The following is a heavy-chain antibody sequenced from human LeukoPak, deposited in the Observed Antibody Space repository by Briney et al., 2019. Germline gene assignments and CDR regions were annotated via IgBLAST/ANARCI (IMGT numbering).Heavy chain of an antibody. Sequence: SETLSLTCTVSGGSISSYYWSWIRQPAGKGLEWIGYIYYRGGTNYNPSLKSRVAISLDTSKNQFALSLSSVTAADTAVYYCAKVKGGYFYALDSWGQGTLVTVHS. J-gene: IGHJ4*02. CDR3: AKVKGGYFYALDS. V-gene: IGHV4-59*03. D-gene: IGHD5-12*01. CDR1: GGSISSYY. CDR2: IYYRGGT.